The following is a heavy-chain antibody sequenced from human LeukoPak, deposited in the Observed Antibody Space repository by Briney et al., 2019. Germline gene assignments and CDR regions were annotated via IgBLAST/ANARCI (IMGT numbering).Heavy chain of an antibody. CDR1: GFTFSDYA. CDR2: IRNKANGGTA. Sequence: PGGSLRLSCTASGFTFSDYAMTWVRQAPGKGLEWVGFIRNKANGGTADYAASVKGRFTISRDDSKTIAYLQMNSLETEDTAVYFCSRAYSTGWLGINDYWGQGVLVTVSS. V-gene: IGHV3-49*04. CDR3: SRAYSTGWLGINDY. D-gene: IGHD6-19*01. J-gene: IGHJ4*02.